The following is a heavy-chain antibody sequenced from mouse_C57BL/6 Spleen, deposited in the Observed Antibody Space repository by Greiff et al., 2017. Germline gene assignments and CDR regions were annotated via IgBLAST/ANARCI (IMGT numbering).Heavy chain of an antibody. CDR1: GYTFTDYE. V-gene: IGHV1-15*01. CDR3: TRKGGGFDD. CDR2: IDPETGGT. Sequence: VKLQQSGAELVRPGASVTLSCKASGYTFTDYEMHWVKQTPVHGLEWIGAIDPETGGTAYNQKFKGKAILTADKSSSTAYMGLRSLTSEDSAVYYCTRKGGGFDDWGQGTTLTVSS. J-gene: IGHJ2*01.